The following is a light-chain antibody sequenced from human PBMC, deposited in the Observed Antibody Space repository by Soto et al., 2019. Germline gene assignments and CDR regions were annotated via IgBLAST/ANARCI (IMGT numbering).Light chain of an antibody. V-gene: IGLV1-47*02. J-gene: IGLJ1*01. CDR1: SSNIGSNY. CDR3: CSYASNNRGV. Sequence: QSVLTQPPSASGTPGQRVTISCSGSSSNIGSNYVYWYQQLPGTAPKLLIYSNNQRPSGVPDRFSGSKSGTSASLAISGLRSEDEADYYCCSYASNNRGVFGTGTKVTVL. CDR2: SNN.